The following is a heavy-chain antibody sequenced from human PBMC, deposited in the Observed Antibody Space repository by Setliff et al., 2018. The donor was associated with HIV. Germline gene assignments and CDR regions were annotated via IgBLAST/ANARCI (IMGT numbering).Heavy chain of an antibody. Sequence: GASVKVSCKASGYTFTSYAMHWVRQAPGQRLEWMGWINAGNGNTKYSQKFQGRVTITRDTSASTIYMELNSLRSEDTALYYCARDYYDSGGYYYAFDHWGQGTLVTVSS. CDR2: INAGNGNT. D-gene: IGHD3-22*01. CDR3: ARDYYDSGGYYYAFDH. J-gene: IGHJ4*02. CDR1: GYTFTSYA. V-gene: IGHV1-3*01.